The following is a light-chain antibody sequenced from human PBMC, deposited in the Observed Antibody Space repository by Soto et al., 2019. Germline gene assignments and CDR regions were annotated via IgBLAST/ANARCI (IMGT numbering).Light chain of an antibody. V-gene: IGLV2-8*01. J-gene: IGLJ1*01. Sequence: QSALTQPPSASGSPGQSVAISCTGTSSDIGGYNFVSWYQQHPGKAPKLMIYDVTKRPSGVPYRFSGSKSGNTATLIVSGLQAEDEADYYCSSHGGSNNPYVFGPGTKVTVL. CDR1: SSDIGGYNF. CDR2: DVT. CDR3: SSHGGSNNPYV.